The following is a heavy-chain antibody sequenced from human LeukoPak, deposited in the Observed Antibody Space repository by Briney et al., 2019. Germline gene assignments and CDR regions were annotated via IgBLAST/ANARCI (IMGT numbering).Heavy chain of an antibody. CDR2: IYYSGST. D-gene: IGHD5-12*01. CDR3: ARHVLATGISRFYYNIGYFDY. V-gene: IGHV4-59*08. J-gene: IGHJ4*02. Sequence: PSETLSLTCTVSGGSISSYYWSWIRQPPGKGLEWIGYIYYSGSTNYNPSLKSRVTISVDTSKNQFSLKLSSVTAADTAIYYCARHVLATGISRFYYNIGYFDYWGQGTLVTVSS. CDR1: GGSISSYY.